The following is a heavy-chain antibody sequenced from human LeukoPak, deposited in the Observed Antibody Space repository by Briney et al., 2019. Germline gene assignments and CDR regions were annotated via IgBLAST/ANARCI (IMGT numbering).Heavy chain of an antibody. Sequence: GSLRLSFAASGFTFNSYAMSWVRQAPEKGLEWVATISGSGGGTYYADSVKGRFTISRDDSKNTLSLQMNSLRAEDTAVYYCAKDLGRYRNNYFDYWGQGTLVTVSS. D-gene: IGHD1-26*01. V-gene: IGHV3-23*01. J-gene: IGHJ4*02. CDR1: GFTFNSYA. CDR2: ISGSGGGT. CDR3: AKDLGRYRNNYFDY.